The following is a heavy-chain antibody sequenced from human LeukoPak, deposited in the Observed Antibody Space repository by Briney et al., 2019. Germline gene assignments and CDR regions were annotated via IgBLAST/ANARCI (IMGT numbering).Heavy chain of an antibody. Sequence: PSETMFLTCTASGGSISSSSYYWGWIRQPPGKGLEWIGSIYYSERTYYNPSLKSRLTISVDTSKHQFSLKLSSVTGAHTAVYYCARQPIAVAGTGFDYWAREPWSPSPQ. J-gene: IGHJ4*02. CDR3: ARQPIAVAGTGFDY. V-gene: IGHV4-39*01. D-gene: IGHD6-19*01. CDR2: IYYSERT. CDR1: GGSISSSSYY.